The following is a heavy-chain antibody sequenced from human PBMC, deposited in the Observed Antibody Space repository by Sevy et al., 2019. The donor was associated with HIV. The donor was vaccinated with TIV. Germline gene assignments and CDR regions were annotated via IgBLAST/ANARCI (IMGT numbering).Heavy chain of an antibody. CDR3: AKGRVQSGLSGGGANFGMDV. V-gene: IGHV3-23*01. Sequence: GGSLRLSCAASGFPFSNYAMSWVRQAPGKGLEWVSTLIGGGSRTYYADSVTGRLSISRDNSRNTLYLQMNSLGAEDTAIYYCAKGRVQSGLSGGGANFGMDVCGRGTTVTVSS. CDR1: GFPFSNYA. J-gene: IGHJ6*02. CDR2: LIGGGSRT. D-gene: IGHD2-8*02.